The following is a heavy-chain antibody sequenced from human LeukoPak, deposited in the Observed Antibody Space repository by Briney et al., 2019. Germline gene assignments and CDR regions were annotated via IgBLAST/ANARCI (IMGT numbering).Heavy chain of an antibody. CDR1: QFTFNGSW. V-gene: IGHV3-7*01. CDR3: AIWTSGNY. D-gene: IGHD1-1*01. CDR2: MDPTGSQK. J-gene: IGHJ4*02. Sequence: AGSLTLSCADSQFTFNGSWMNWVRQAPGKGLEWVANMDPTGSQKRYVDSVRGRFTISKGNPGASLYLDMHSLRAEDTAIYYCAIWTSGNYWGQGTLVTVSS.